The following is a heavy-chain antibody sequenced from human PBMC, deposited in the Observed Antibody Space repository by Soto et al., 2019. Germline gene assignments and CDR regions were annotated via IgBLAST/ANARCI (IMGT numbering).Heavy chain of an antibody. Sequence: QVQLVQSGAEVKKPGASVKVSCKASGYTFTSYGISWVRQAPGPGLDWMGWISSYNGNTNYAQKLQGSVTMNTDTSTTTAFMELKSLRSDDTAVYDCATEIEGAWSLIYWGQGTLVTVSS. CDR1: GYTFTSYG. V-gene: IGHV1-18*01. CDR3: ATEIEGAWSLIY. CDR2: ISSYNGNT. D-gene: IGHD3-10*01. J-gene: IGHJ4*02.